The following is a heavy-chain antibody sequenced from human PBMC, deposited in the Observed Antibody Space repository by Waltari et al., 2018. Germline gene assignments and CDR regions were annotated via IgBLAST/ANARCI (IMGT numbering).Heavy chain of an antibody. D-gene: IGHD3-16*01. CDR2: IYRGENT. J-gene: IGHJ5*01. V-gene: IGHV3-53*01. CDR3: AKLATSSDHGGGWLDS. Sequence: ELQLVESGGGLIQPGGSLRLSCAASEFSVNDNSRNWVRQAPGKGLEWFAIIYRGENTYFADSVKGRFSISRDNSKNTVYLQINSLRVDDTAVYYCAKLATSSDHGGGWLDSWGQGTLVTVSS. CDR1: EFSVNDNS.